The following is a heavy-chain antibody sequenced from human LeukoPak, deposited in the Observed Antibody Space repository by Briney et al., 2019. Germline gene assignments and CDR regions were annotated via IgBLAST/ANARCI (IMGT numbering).Heavy chain of an antibody. J-gene: IGHJ4*02. CDR2: ISSSSSTI. CDR1: GLTFSSYS. V-gene: IGHV3-48*02. CDR3: ARERGYSYGYSDY. D-gene: IGHD5-18*01. Sequence: GGSLRLSCAASGLTFSSYSMNWVRQAPGKGLEWVSYISSSSSTIYDADSVKGRFTISRDNAKNSLYLQMNSLRDEDTAVYYCARERGYSYGYSDYWGQGTLVTVSS.